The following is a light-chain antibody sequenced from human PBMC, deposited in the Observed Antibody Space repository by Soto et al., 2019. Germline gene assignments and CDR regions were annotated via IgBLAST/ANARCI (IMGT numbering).Light chain of an antibody. CDR2: KDS. Sequence: SYELTQPPSVSVSLGQMARITCSGAALPKKYAYWYQQKPGQFPVLVIYKDSERPSGIPERFSGSSSGTIVTLTISGVQAEDEADYYCLSADSSGTYRVFGGGTKVTVL. CDR3: LSADSSGTYRV. J-gene: IGLJ3*02. V-gene: IGLV3-16*01. CDR1: ALPKKY.